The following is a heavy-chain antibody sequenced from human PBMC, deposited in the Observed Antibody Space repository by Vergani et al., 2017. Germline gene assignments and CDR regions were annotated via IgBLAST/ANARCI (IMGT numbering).Heavy chain of an antibody. CDR3: AKYFAHLLTGLSPFGYFDY. V-gene: IGHV3-49*03. Sequence: EVQLVESGGDLVQPGRSLRLSCTASGFTFGYYAMDWFRQAPGQGLEWVGGIRSKAYGQATIYAASVKCRFTISRDNSKNTLYLQMNSLRAEDTAVYYCAKYFAHLLTGLSPFGYFDYWGKGIRVTVSS. J-gene: IGHJ4*02. D-gene: IGHD3-9*01. CDR1: GFTFGYYA. CDR2: IRSKAYGQAT.